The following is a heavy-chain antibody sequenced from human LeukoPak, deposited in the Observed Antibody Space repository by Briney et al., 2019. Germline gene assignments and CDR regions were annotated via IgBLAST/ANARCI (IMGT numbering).Heavy chain of an antibody. V-gene: IGHV3-23*05. CDR1: GFTFSSYE. CDR3: AKMRPEIVVVAEIDY. D-gene: IGHD2-15*01. CDR2: IKNDGSIT. J-gene: IGHJ4*02. Sequence: PGGSLRLSCAAAGFTFSSYEMNWVRQAPGKGLDWVSAIKNDGSITYYADSVKGRFTISRDNSKNTLYLQMNSLRAEDTALYYCAKMRPEIVVVAEIDYWGQGALVTVSS.